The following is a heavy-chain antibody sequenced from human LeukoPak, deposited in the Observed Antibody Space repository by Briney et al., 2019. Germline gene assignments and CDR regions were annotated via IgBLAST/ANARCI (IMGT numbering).Heavy chain of an antibody. V-gene: IGHV3-7*01. CDR2: MNQDGSTK. D-gene: IGHD4-17*01. Sequence: GGSLRLSCAASGFTFSNNWMSWVRQAPGKGLEWVANMNQDGSTKYYVDSVKGRFTISRDNSKNSPYLQMNSLTADDTAVYYCAGDDYGPAAYGGQGTLVTVSS. CDR1: GFTFSNNW. J-gene: IGHJ4*02. CDR3: AGDDYGPAAY.